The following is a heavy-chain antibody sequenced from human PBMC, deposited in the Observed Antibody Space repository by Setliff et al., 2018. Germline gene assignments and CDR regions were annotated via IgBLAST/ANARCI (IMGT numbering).Heavy chain of an antibody. CDR1: GGTFSDYH. CDR2: INHRGST. CDR3: ARGRNIAARLLDS. D-gene: IGHD6-6*01. V-gene: IGHV4-34*01. Sequence: SETLSLTCAAYGGTFSDYHWTWIRQSPEKGLEWIGEINHRGSTNYTPSLKSRVTISIDTSKDQFSLKLISITAADTAVYYCARGRNIAARLLDSWGQGTLVTVSS. J-gene: IGHJ4*02.